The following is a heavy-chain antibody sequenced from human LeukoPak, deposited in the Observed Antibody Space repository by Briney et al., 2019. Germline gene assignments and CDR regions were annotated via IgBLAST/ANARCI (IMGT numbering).Heavy chain of an antibody. CDR1: GGSISSYY. D-gene: IGHD3-10*01. V-gene: IGHV4-34*01. Sequence: PSETLSLTCTVSGGSISSYYWSWIRQPPGKGLEWIGEINHSGSTNYNPSLKSRVTISVDTSKNQFSLKLSSVTAADTAVYYCARSRITMVRGKLDPWGQGTLVTVSS. CDR3: ARSRITMVRGKLDP. CDR2: INHSGST. J-gene: IGHJ5*02.